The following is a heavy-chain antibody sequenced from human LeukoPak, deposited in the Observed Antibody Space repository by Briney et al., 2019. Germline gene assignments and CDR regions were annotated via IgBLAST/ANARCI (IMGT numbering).Heavy chain of an antibody. J-gene: IGHJ4*02. CDR1: GFTFSDYW. CDR2: IKQDGTDK. V-gene: IGHV3-7*01. CDR3: ARANYCFDY. Sequence: GGSLRLSCAVSGFTFSDYWMSWVRQAPGKGLEWVASIKQDGTDKYYVDSVKGRFTISKDNAKDSLCLQMNSLRGEDTAVYYCARANYCFDYWGQGTLVTVSS.